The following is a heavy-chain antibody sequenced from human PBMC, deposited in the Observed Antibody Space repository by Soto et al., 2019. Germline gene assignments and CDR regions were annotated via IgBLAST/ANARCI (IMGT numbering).Heavy chain of an antibody. CDR3: TPGGDASKTGY. CDR1: GGSISSSSYY. Sequence: PSETLSLTCTVSGGSISSSSYYWGWIRQPPGKGLEWIGVIHYSGTIYYNPSLESRVTMSVDRSRNDFSLRLSSVTAADTAVYYCTPGGDASKTGYWGQGTLVTVSS. CDR2: IHYSGTI. D-gene: IGHD1-1*01. J-gene: IGHJ4*02. V-gene: IGHV4-39*02.